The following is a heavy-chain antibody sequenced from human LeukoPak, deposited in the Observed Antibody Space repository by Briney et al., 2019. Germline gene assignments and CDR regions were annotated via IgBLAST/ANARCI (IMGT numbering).Heavy chain of an antibody. J-gene: IGHJ4*02. CDR2: ISGSGSLT. V-gene: IGHV3-23*01. Sequence: GGSLRLSCVASGFTFSQYAMSWVRQAPGKGLEWVADISGSGSLTYYGDSVKGRLTISRDNSKNTLYLQMHSLRTEDTAVYYCAKEEGYCSPKSCPGNYWGQGTQVTVSS. CDR1: GFTFSQYA. D-gene: IGHD2-15*01. CDR3: AKEEGYCSPKSCPGNY.